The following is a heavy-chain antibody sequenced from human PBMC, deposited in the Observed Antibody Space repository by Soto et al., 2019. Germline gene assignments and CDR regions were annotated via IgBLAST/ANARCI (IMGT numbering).Heavy chain of an antibody. CDR2: FSYTGST. CDR1: GASISNYY. CDR3: ARGYCSRTNCYSRLFDP. Sequence: SETLSLTCTVSGASISNYYWTWIRQPPGKGLEWIGYFSYTGSTNHNPSLKSRVTISVDTSKNQFSLKLSSVTAADTAVYYCARGYCSRTNCYSRLFDPWGQGTLVTVSS. V-gene: IGHV4-59*08. D-gene: IGHD2-2*01. J-gene: IGHJ5*02.